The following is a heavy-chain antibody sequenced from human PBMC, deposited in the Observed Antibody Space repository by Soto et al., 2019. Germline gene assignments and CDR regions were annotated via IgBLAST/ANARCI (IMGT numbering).Heavy chain of an antibody. J-gene: IGHJ4*02. CDR3: ARDPTYYYDSSGPKFDY. CDR2: IYYSGST. D-gene: IGHD3-22*01. Sequence: SEILSLTCTVSGGSISSGDYYWSWIRQPPGKGLEWIGYIYYSGSTYYNPSLKSRVTISVDTSKNQFSLKLSSVTAADTAVYYCARDPTYYYDSSGPKFDYWGQGTLVTVSS. V-gene: IGHV4-30-4*01. CDR1: GGSISSGDYY.